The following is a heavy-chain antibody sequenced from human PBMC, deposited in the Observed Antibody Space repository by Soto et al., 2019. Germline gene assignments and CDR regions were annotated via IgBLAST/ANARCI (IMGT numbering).Heavy chain of an antibody. J-gene: IGHJ3*02. CDR2: IWYDGSNK. CDR1: GFTFSSYG. D-gene: IGHD3-22*01. CDR3: ARVYYYDSSGYYPGAFDI. Sequence: GGSLRLSCAASGFTFSSYGMHWVRQAPGKGLEWVAVIWYDGSNKYYADSVKGRFTISRDNSKNTLYLQMNSLRAEGTAVYYCARVYYYDSSGYYPGAFDIWGQGTMVTVSS. V-gene: IGHV3-33*01.